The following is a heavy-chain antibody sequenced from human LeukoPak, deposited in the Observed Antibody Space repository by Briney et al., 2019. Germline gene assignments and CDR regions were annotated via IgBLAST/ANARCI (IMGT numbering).Heavy chain of an antibody. CDR2: IYYSGST. CDR3: ARGPIIAGGSLFHY. Sequence: PSETLSLTCTVSGGSISSYYWSWIRQPPGKGLEWIGYIYYSGSTNYNPSLKRRVTISVDTSKNPFSLKLSSVPAADTAVYYCARGPIIAGGSLFHYWGQGTLITVSS. CDR1: GGSISSYY. V-gene: IGHV4-59*08. D-gene: IGHD1-26*01. J-gene: IGHJ4*02.